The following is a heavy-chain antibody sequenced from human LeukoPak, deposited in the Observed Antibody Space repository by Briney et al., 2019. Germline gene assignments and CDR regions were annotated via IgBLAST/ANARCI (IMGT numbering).Heavy chain of an antibody. CDR3: ARDVNYAFDY. J-gene: IGHJ4*02. D-gene: IGHD3-16*01. V-gene: IGHV1-18*01. CDR1: GYSFTRNG. CDR2: ISANSGNT. Sequence: ASVKVSCKPSGYSFTRNGISWVRQAPGQGLEWMAWISANSGNTNYAQNFQDRVTLTTDTSTSTTYMELRSLRSDDTAVYYCARDVNYAFDYWGQGTLVTVSS.